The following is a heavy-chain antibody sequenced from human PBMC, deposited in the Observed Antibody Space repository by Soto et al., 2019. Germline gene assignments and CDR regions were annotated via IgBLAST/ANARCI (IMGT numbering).Heavy chain of an antibody. CDR2: IHHRGYT. V-gene: IGHV4-34*01. Sequence: QVQLQQWGAGLLKPSETLSLTCAVYGGSFSDFHWSWIRQPPGKGLEWIGEIHHRGYTNYNPSLKSRVTMSVDTSQNQFSLXMASVTAADTAVYYCARTHYSMDVWDKGTTVTVSS. CDR1: GGSFSDFH. J-gene: IGHJ6*03. CDR3: ARTHYSMDV.